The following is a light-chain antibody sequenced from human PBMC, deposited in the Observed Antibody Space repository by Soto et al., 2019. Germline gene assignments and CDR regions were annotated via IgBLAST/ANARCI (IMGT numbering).Light chain of an antibody. Sequence: EIVWRQSPGTMSLSPGERATLSCRASQSVSSSYLAWYQQKPGQAPRLLIYGASSRATGIPDRFSGSGSGTDFTLTISSLEPEDFAVYFCQLYDTSPPTLVPGTTLDI. CDR3: QLYDTSPPT. CDR1: QSVSSSY. V-gene: IGKV3-20*01. CDR2: GAS. J-gene: IGKJ1*01.